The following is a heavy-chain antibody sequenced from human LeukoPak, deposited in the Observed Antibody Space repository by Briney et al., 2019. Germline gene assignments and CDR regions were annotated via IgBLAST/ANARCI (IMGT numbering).Heavy chain of an antibody. CDR1: GFTFTSSA. CDR3: ARGRFKSQLLSFY. V-gene: IGHV1-58*02. Sequence: SVKVSCKASGFTFTSSAMQWVRQARGQRLEWIGWIVVGSGNTNYAQKFQERVTITRDMSTSTAYMELSSLRSEDTAVYYCARGRFKSQLLSFYWGQGTLVTVSS. CDR2: IVVGSGNT. J-gene: IGHJ4*02. D-gene: IGHD2-2*01.